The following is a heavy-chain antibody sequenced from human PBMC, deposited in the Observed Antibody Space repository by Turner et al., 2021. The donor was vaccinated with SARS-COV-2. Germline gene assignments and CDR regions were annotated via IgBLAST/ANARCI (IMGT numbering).Heavy chain of an antibody. CDR2: IYYSGST. D-gene: IGHD6-13*01. Sequence: QLQLQESGPGPVKPPDTLSLTCTVSDGSISSSSNYWGWIRQPPGKGLEWIGSIYYSGSTYYNPSLKSRITIAVDTSKNQFSLKLTPVTAADTAVYFCARHWEVAAAAYLARFDPWGQGTLVTVSS. CDR1: DGSISSSSNY. J-gene: IGHJ5*02. CDR3: ARHWEVAAAAYLARFDP. V-gene: IGHV4-39*01.